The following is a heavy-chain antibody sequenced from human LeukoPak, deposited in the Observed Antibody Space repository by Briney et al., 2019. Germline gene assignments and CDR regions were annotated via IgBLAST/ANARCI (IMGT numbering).Heavy chain of an antibody. CDR2: IKYEGGEK. CDR3: ARPSYNSGSYFDY. D-gene: IGHD3-10*01. V-gene: IGHV3-7*04. Sequence: GGSLRLSCAASGVTFSTYWMGWVRQAPGKGLEWVANIKYEGGEKYYVDSVKGRFTNSRDNAKNSLYLQMNSLRAEDMAVYYCARPSYNSGSYFDYWGQGILVTVSS. J-gene: IGHJ4*02. CDR1: GVTFSTYW.